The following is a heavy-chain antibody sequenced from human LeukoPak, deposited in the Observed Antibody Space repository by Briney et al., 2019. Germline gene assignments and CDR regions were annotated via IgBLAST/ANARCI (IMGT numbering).Heavy chain of an antibody. V-gene: IGHV3-74*01. CDR2: IKNDGSSA. Sequence: HPGGSLRLSCATSGFTFSNYWMSWLRQAPGKGLVWVSRIKNDGSSATYAESVKGRFTISRDNARNTPYLQMNGLRVDDTAVYYCAKSDWFDPWGRGILVTVSS. CDR3: AKSDWFDP. J-gene: IGHJ5*02. CDR1: GFTFSNYW.